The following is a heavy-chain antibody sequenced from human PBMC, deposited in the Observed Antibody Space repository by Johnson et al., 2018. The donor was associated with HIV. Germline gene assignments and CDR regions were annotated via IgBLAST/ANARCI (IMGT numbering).Heavy chain of an antibody. Sequence: VQLVESGGGVVQPGRSLRLSCAASGFTFSSYGMHWVRQAPGKGLEWVAVISYDGSNKYYADSAKGRFTISRDNSKNTLYLQMNSLRAEDTAVYYCARDAGQWLDDAFDIWGQGTMVTVSS. D-gene: IGHD6-19*01. J-gene: IGHJ3*02. CDR1: GFTFSSYG. CDR3: ARDAGQWLDDAFDI. V-gene: IGHV3-33*05. CDR2: ISYDGSNK.